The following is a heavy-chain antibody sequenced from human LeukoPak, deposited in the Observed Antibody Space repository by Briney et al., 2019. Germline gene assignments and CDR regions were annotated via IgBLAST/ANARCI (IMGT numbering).Heavy chain of an antibody. D-gene: IGHD6-13*01. CDR1: GFIFSSYG. CDR3: AKFPPMGQQLVQYC. J-gene: IGHJ4*02. CDR2: IRYDGSNK. Sequence: PGGSLRLSCVASGFIFSSYGMHWVRQAPGKGLDWVAFIRYDGSNKYYADSVKGRFTISRDNSKNTLYPQMNSLRAEDTAVYYCAKFPPMGQQLVQYCWGQGTLVTVSS. V-gene: IGHV3-30*02.